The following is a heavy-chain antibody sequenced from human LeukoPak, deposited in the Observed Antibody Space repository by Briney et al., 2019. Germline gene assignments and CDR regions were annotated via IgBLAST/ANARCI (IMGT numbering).Heavy chain of an antibody. CDR1: GFVFSNYW. J-gene: IGHJ4*02. CDR2: INSDGSSA. CDR3: TRGRVGGIDY. V-gene: IGHV3-74*01. Sequence: PGGSLRLSCAASGFVFSNYWMHWVRQAPGKGLVWVSLINSDGSSASYADSVKGRFTISRDNAKNTVYLQMNSLRAEDTAVYYCTRGRVGGIDYWGQGTLVTVSS. D-gene: IGHD1-26*01.